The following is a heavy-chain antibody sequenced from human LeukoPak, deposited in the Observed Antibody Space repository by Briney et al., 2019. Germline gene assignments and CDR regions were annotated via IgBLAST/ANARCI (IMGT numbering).Heavy chain of an antibody. Sequence: ASVKVSCKASGYTFTSYDINWVRQATGQGLEWMGWMNPNSGNTGYAQKFQGRVTMTRDTSISTAYMELSRLRSDDTAVYYCARGIYGILTGYYRSRGGDAFDIWGQGTMVTVSS. CDR3: ARGIYGILTGYYRSRGGDAFDI. J-gene: IGHJ3*02. D-gene: IGHD3-9*01. CDR2: MNPNSGNT. V-gene: IGHV1-8*01. CDR1: GYTFTSYD.